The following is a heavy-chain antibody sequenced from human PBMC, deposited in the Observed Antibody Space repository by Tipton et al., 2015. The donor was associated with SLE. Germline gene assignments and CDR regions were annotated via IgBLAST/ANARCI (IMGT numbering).Heavy chain of an antibody. V-gene: IGHV3-53*05. CDR3: ASTNISPSGPYYYYYYVMDV. J-gene: IGHJ6*02. CDR2: INSRDRT. CDR1: GFTVTTNF. Sequence: GSLRLSCTASGFTVTTNFVTWVRQAPGKGLEWVSLINSRDRTYHADSMKGRFTISRDNSKNTLYLQMNSLSIEDTAVYYCASTNISPSGPYYYYYYVMDVWGQGTTVTVSS. D-gene: IGHD1-1*01.